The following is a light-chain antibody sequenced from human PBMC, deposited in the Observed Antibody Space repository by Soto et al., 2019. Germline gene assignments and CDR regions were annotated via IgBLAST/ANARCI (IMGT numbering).Light chain of an antibody. J-gene: IGLJ3*02. CDR1: SSDVGGYNY. CDR2: DVS. CDR3: SSYTSSSTLV. V-gene: IGLV2-14*01. Sequence: QSALTQPASVSGSPGQSITIACTGTSSDVGGYNYVSWYQQHPGKAPKLKIYDVSNRPSGVSNRFSGSKSGNTASLTISGLQVEDEADYYCSSYTSSSTLVFGGGTKLTVL.